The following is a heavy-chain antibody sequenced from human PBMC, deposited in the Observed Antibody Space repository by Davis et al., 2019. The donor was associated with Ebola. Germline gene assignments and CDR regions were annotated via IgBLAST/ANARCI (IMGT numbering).Heavy chain of an antibody. D-gene: IGHD6-19*01. V-gene: IGHV3-23*01. CDR3: AKARQWLVDS. J-gene: IGHJ5*01. CDR2: ISGSGGST. CDR1: GFTFSSYA. Sequence: GESLKISCAASGFTFSSYAMSWVRQAPGKGLEWVSGISGSGGSTYYADSVKGRFTISRDNSKNTLYLQMNSLRAEDTALYYCAKARQWLVDSWGQGTLVTVSS.